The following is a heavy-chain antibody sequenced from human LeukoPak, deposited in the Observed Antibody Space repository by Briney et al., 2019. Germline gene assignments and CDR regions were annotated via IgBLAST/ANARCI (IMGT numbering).Heavy chain of an antibody. V-gene: IGHV3-7*01. CDR1: GFTFGDYA. CDR2: IKQDGSEK. CDR3: ARVAGYYPPDYFDY. J-gene: IGHJ4*02. D-gene: IGHD3-22*01. Sequence: GGSLRLSCTASGFTFGDYAMSWVRQAPGKGLEWVANIKQDGSEKYYVDSVKGRFTISRDNAKNSLYLQMNSLRAEDTAVYYCARVAGYYPPDYFDYWGQGTLVTVSS.